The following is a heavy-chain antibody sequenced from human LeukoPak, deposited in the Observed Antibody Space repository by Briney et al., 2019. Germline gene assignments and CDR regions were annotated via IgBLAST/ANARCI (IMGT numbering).Heavy chain of an antibody. CDR1: GGSFSGYY. J-gene: IGHJ4*02. CDR2: INHSGST. D-gene: IGHD2-15*01. Sequence: SETLSLTCAVYGGSFSGYYWSWIRQPPGKGLEWIGEINHSGSTNYNPSLKSRVTISVDTSKNQFSLKLSSVTAADTAAYYCARGHCSCGKPQAGCFDYWRQGTLVTVSS. CDR3: ARGHCSCGKPQAGCFDY. V-gene: IGHV4-34*01.